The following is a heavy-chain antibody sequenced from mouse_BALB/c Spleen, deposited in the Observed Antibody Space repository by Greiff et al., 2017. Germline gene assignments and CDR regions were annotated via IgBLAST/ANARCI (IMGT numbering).Heavy chain of an antibody. CDR3: TREEGITTATPPLAY. CDR2: IYPGSGST. D-gene: IGHD1-2*01. CDR1: GYTFTSYW. V-gene: IGHV1S22*01. J-gene: IGHJ3*01. Sequence: LHQPGSELVRPGASVKLSCKASGYTFTSYWMHWVKQRPGQGLEWIGNIYPGSGSTNYDEKFKSKATLTVDTSSSTAYMQLSSLTSEDSAVYYCTREEGITTATPPLAYWGQGTLVTVSA.